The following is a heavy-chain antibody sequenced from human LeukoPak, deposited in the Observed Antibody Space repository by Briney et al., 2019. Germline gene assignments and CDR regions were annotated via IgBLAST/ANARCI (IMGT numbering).Heavy chain of an antibody. CDR3: ARDRGWLQSDY. Sequence: GESLRLSCTASGFTFSNFWMSWVRQAPGKGLEWVADINQDGSQKYYRDSVKGRFTISRDNAKNSLYLEMNSLSAEDTAVYYCARDRGWLQSDYWGQGALVTVSS. D-gene: IGHD5-24*01. CDR2: INQDGSQK. CDR1: GFTFSNFW. V-gene: IGHV3-7*03. J-gene: IGHJ4*02.